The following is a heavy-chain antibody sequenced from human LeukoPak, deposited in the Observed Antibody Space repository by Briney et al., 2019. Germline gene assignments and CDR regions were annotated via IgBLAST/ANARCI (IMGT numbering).Heavy chain of an antibody. CDR2: ISSDGSNE. CDR3: ARDLGYCTNGVCHTRFDY. V-gene: IGHV3-30*04. Sequence: GGSLRLSCAASGFPFNTYTMHWVRQAPGKGLEWVAVISSDGSNEYCADSVKGRFTVSRDNSKNTLFLQMDSLRAEDTAVYYCARDLGYCTNGVCHTRFDYWGQGTLVAVSS. J-gene: IGHJ4*02. CDR1: GFPFNTYT. D-gene: IGHD2-8*01.